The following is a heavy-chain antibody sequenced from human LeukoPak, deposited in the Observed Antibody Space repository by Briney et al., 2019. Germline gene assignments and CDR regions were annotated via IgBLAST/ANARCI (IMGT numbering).Heavy chain of an antibody. D-gene: IGHD3-10*01. V-gene: IGHV4-61*02. Sequence: SETLSLTCTDSGGSISSGRYYWSWIRQPAGKGLEWIGRIYTSGSTNYNPSVKSRVTISVDTSKNQFSLKLSSVTAADTAVYYCARDSDYYGSGSRFDYWGQGTLVTVSS. J-gene: IGHJ4*02. CDR2: IYTSGST. CDR1: GGSISSGRYY. CDR3: ARDSDYYGSGSRFDY.